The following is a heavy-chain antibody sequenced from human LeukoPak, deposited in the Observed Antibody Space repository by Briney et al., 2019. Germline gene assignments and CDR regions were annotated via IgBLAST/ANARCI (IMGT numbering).Heavy chain of an antibody. CDR2: IKQDGSKK. D-gene: IGHD5-24*01. CDR1: GFPFSSYW. J-gene: IGHJ4*02. V-gene: IGHV3-7*04. CDR3: TRVGYIDEGIDY. Sequence: EGSLRLSCVASGFPFSSYWMTWVRQAPGKGLEWVANIKQDGSKKSYVDSVKGRFTISRDNAKNSLYLQMNSLRAEDTAIYYCTRVGYIDEGIDYWGQGTLVTVSS.